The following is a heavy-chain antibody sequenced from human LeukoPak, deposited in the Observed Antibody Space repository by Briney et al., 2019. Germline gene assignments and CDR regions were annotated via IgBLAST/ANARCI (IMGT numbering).Heavy chain of an antibody. Sequence: GASVKVSCKASGYTFTSYGISWVRQAPGQGLEWMGWISAYNGNTNYAQKLQGRVTMTTDTSTSTAYMELRSLRSDDTAVYYCARIRHGYDSSGYLPDYWGQGTLVTVSS. CDR2: ISAYNGNT. J-gene: IGHJ4*02. V-gene: IGHV1-18*01. CDR3: ARIRHGYDSSGYLPDY. D-gene: IGHD3-22*01. CDR1: GYTFTSYG.